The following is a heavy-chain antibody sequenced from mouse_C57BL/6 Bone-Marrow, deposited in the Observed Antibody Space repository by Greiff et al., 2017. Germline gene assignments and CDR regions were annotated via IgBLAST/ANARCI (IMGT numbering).Heavy chain of an antibody. CDR3: ARKGYGSSYSYWYFDV. Sequence: VKLQESGPGLVQPSQSLSITCTVSGFSLTSYGVHWVRQSPGKGLEWLGVIWSGGSTDYNAAFISRLSISKDNSKSQVFFKMNRLQADDTAIYYCARKGYGSSYSYWYFDVWGTGTTVTVSS. V-gene: IGHV2-2*01. CDR2: IWSGGST. J-gene: IGHJ1*03. D-gene: IGHD1-1*01. CDR1: GFSLTSYG.